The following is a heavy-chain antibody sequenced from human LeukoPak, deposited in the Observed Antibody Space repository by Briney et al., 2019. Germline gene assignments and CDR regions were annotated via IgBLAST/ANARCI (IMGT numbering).Heavy chain of an antibody. J-gene: IGHJ6*02. Sequence: ASVKVSCKASGGTFSSYAISWVRQAPGQGLEWMGGIIPIFGTANYAQKFQGRVTITTDESTSTAYMELSSLRSDDTAVYYCARDSAYEILTGRIGYYGMDVWGQGTTVTVSS. CDR1: GGTFSSYA. V-gene: IGHV1-69*05. CDR3: ARDSAYEILTGRIGYYGMDV. CDR2: IIPIFGTA. D-gene: IGHD3-9*01.